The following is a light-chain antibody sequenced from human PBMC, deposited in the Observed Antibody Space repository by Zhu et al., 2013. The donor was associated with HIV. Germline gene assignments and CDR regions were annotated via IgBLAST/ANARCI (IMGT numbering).Light chain of an antibody. CDR2: DAS. CDR3: QEYATSST. CDR1: QGVTSY. J-gene: IGKJ1*01. Sequence: EIVLTQSPGTLSLSPGERATLSCRASQGVTSYLAWYQQKPGQPPRLLMYDASKRATGVPARFSGSGSGTDFTLTISRLEPEDFAVYYCQEYATSSTFGQGTKVEIK. V-gene: IGKV3-11*01.